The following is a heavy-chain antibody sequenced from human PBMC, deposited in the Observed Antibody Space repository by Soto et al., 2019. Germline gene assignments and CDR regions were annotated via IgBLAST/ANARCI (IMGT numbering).Heavy chain of an antibody. J-gene: IGHJ6*04. CDR3: AKDRGTGGVALDV. D-gene: IGHD3-16*01. CDR1: GFTFDDYA. CDR2: ISWNSGSI. V-gene: IGHV3-9*01. Sequence: GGSLRLSCAASGFTFDDYAMHWVRQAPGKGLEWVSGISWNSGSIGYADSVKGRFTISRDNAKNSLYLQMNSLRAEDTALYYCAKDRGTGGVALDVWGKGTTVTVSS.